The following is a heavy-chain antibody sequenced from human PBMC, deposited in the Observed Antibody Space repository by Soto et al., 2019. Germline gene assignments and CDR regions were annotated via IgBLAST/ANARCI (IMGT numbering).Heavy chain of an antibody. Sequence: SETLSLTCAVSGGSISSGGYSWSWIRQPPGKGLEWIGYIYHSGSTYYNPSLKSRVTISVDRSKNQFSLKLSSVTAADTAVYYCAKVIQWLALDFWGQGTLVTVSS. CDR2: IYHSGST. CDR1: GGSISSGGYS. CDR3: AKVIQWLALDF. V-gene: IGHV4-30-2*01. D-gene: IGHD6-19*01. J-gene: IGHJ4*02.